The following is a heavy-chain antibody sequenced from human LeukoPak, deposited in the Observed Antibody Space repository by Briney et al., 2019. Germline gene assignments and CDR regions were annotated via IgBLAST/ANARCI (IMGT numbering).Heavy chain of an antibody. V-gene: IGHV1-69*05. D-gene: IGHD2-15*01. CDR3: ARAWMDAATPGNWLDP. Sequence: SVKVSCKASGGTFSSYAISWVRQAPGQGLEWMGGIIPIFGTANYAQKFQGRVTITTDESTSTAYMELSSLRSEDTAVYYCARAWMDAATPGNWLDPWGQGTLVTVSS. J-gene: IGHJ5*02. CDR1: GGTFSSYA. CDR2: IIPIFGTA.